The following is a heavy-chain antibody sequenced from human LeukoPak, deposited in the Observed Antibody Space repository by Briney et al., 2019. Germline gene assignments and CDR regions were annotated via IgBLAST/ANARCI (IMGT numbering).Heavy chain of an antibody. V-gene: IGHV1-8*01. Sequence: GASVKVSCKASGYTFTSYDVNWVRQATGQGFEWMGWMNPNRGNTGYAQKCQGRFTMTRSTSISTAYMELSSLRSEDTAVYCCARSAGYDFWSGSPYDWFDPWGQGTLVAVSS. CDR1: GYTFTSYD. D-gene: IGHD3-3*01. J-gene: IGHJ5*02. CDR3: ARSAGYDFWSGSPYDWFDP. CDR2: MNPNRGNT.